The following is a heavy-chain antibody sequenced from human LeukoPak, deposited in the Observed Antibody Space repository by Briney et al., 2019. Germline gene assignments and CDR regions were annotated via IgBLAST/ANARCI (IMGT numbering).Heavy chain of an antibody. CDR3: ANDRVMITFGGDRSGGLFDY. CDR2: ISGSSGST. V-gene: IGHV3-23*01. J-gene: IGHJ4*02. Sequence: GGSLRLSCAASGFTFSSYSMNWVRQAPGKGLEWVSAISGSSGSTYYTDSVKGRFTISRDNSKNTLYLQMNSLRAEDTAVYYCANDRVMITFGGDRSGGLFDYWGQGTLVTVSS. CDR1: GFTFSSYS. D-gene: IGHD3-16*01.